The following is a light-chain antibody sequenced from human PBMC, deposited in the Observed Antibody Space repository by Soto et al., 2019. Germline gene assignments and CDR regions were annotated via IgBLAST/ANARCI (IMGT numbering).Light chain of an antibody. CDR2: DVS. V-gene: IGLV2-14*03. Sequence: QSVLTQPASVSGSPGQSITISCTGTSSDVGLYNYVSWYRHLPGKAPELIIYDVSNRPSGVSNRFSGSKSANTASLTISGLQAEDEADYYCNSYTSSATYVFGTGTKVTVL. CDR3: NSYTSSATYV. CDR1: SSDVGLYNY. J-gene: IGLJ1*01.